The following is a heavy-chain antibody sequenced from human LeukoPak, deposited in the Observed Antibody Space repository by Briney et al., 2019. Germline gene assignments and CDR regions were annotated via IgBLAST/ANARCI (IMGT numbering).Heavy chain of an antibody. D-gene: IGHD2-2*01. V-gene: IGHV4-39*01. CDR2: LYYSGNT. CDR3: ARCGQYCSSTSCYAPYYYYYMDV. Sequence: SSETLSLTCNVSGGSITTDTYYKGWIRQVPGKGLECIATLYYSGNTYYNPFLKSRVTMSGDRSKSQFSLKLSSVTAADTAVYYCARCGQYCSSTSCYAPYYYYYMDVWGKGTTVTVSS. J-gene: IGHJ6*03. CDR1: GGSITTDTYY.